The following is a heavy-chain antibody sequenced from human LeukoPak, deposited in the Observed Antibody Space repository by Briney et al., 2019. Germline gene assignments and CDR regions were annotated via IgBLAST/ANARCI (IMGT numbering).Heavy chain of an antibody. Sequence: GRSLRLSCAASGFTFSSYGMHWARQAPGKGLEWVAVIWYDGSNKYYADSVKGRFTISRDNSKNTLYLQMNSLRAEDTAVYYCARDFLIGIAAAGPLDYWGQGTLVTVSS. V-gene: IGHV3-33*01. CDR3: ARDFLIGIAAAGPLDY. CDR1: GFTFSSYG. D-gene: IGHD6-13*01. CDR2: IWYDGSNK. J-gene: IGHJ4*02.